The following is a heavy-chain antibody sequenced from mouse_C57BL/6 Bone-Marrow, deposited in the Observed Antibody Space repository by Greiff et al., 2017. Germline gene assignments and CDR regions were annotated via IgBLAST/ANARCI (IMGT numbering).Heavy chain of an antibody. CDR1: GFTFSSYG. CDR3: ARPDYDGYPFAY. D-gene: IGHD2-3*01. CDR2: ISSGGSYT. Sequence: EVQLVESGGDLVKPGGSLKLSCAASGFTFSSYGLSWVRQTPDKRLEWVATISSGGSYTYYPDSVKGRFTISRDNAKNTLYLQMSSLKSKDTAMYYCARPDYDGYPFAYWGQGILVTVSA. V-gene: IGHV5-6*01. J-gene: IGHJ3*01.